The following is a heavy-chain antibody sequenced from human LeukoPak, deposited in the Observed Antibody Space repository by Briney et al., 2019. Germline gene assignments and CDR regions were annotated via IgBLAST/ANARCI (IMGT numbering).Heavy chain of an antibody. CDR2: ISGSGGST. CDR1: GFTFSSYA. CDR3: AKTPLYYDFWSGYYKRDY. Sequence: GSLRLSCAASGFTFSSYAMSWVRQAPGKGLEWVSAISGSGGSTYYADSVKGRFTISRDNSKNTLYLQMNSLRAEDTAVYYCAKTPLYYDFWSGYYKRDYWGQGTLVTVSS. V-gene: IGHV3-23*01. D-gene: IGHD3-3*01. J-gene: IGHJ4*02.